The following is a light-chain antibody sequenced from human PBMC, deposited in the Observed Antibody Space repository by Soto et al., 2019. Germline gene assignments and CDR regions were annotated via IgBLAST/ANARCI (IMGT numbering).Light chain of an antibody. CDR3: QTWGTGIQV. Sequence: QSVLTQSPSASASLGASVRLTSTLSSGHSSYAIAWHQQQPEKGPRYLIRLNSDGSHSKGDGIPDRFSGSSSGAVRYLTISSLQSEDEADYYCQTWGTGIQVFGGGTKLTVL. V-gene: IGLV4-69*01. J-gene: IGLJ3*02. CDR1: SGHSSYA. CDR2: LNSDGSH.